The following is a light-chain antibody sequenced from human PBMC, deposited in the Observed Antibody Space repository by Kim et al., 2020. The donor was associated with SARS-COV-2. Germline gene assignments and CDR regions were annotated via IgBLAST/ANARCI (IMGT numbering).Light chain of an antibody. CDR3: QEYGRSVA. CDR1: QSVSSSY. Sequence: EIVMTQSPGTLSLSPGERATLSCRASQSVSSSYLAWYQQKPGQAPRLLIYGASSSATDIPDRFSGSGSGTDFTITISRLEPEDFAVYYCQEYGRSVAFGGGTRVKI. CDR2: GAS. V-gene: IGKV3-20*01. J-gene: IGKJ4*01.